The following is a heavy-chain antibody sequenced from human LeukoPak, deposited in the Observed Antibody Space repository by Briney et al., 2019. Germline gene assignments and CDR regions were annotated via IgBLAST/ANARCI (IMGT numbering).Heavy chain of an antibody. J-gene: IGHJ4*02. CDR3: ARHGRLERYYFDY. Sequence: SETLSLTCTVSGDSISSRTYYWGWIRQPPGQGLEWIGSIYYSGSTFYNPSLKSRVTISIDTSKNQFSLKLSSVTAADTAVYYCARHGRLERYYFDYWGQGTLVTVSS. CDR2: IYYSGST. CDR1: GDSISSRTYY. V-gene: IGHV4-39*01. D-gene: IGHD1-1*01.